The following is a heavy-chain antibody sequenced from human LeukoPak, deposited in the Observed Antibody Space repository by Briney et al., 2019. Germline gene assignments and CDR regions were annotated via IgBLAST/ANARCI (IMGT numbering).Heavy chain of an antibody. J-gene: IGHJ4*02. CDR2: IYPSGGST. CDR1: GYTFTSYQ. CDR3: AKVRDSSH. Sequence: ASVKVSCKASGYTFTSYQIHWVRQAPGQGPEWMGIIYPSGGSTNYAQKFQGRVTMTRDMSTSTVYMELSSLRSEDTAVYYCAKVRDSSHWGQGTLVTVSS. V-gene: IGHV1-46*01. D-gene: IGHD5-24*01.